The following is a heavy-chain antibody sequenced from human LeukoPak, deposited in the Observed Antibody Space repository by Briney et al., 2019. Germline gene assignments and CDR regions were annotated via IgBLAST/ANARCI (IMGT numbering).Heavy chain of an antibody. Sequence: SETLSLTCTVSGGSISSHYWSWIRQPPGKGLEWIGYIYYSGSTNYNPSLKSRVTISVDTSKNQFSLKLSSVTAADTAVYYCASSPLRPYATGYWGQGTLVTVSS. V-gene: IGHV4-59*11. D-gene: IGHD2-8*01. CDR3: ASSPLRPYATGY. CDR2: IYYSGST. J-gene: IGHJ4*02. CDR1: GGSISSHY.